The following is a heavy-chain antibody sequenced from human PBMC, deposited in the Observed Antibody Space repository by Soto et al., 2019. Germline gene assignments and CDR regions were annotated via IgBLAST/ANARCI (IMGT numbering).Heavy chain of an antibody. J-gene: IGHJ3*02. CDR3: ARDTALDYDYVWRTVRDLAFDI. Sequence: QVQLQESGPGLVKPSETLSLTCTVSCGSIASGGFYWNWLRQYPGQVLVWFVSIDYIGSGSTFYNPALKGRVTISVDTSKNQFSLKLTSATAAGTALDECARDTALDYDYVWRTVRDLAFDIWGQGKMVTVAS. D-gene: IGHD3-16*01. CDR2: IDYIGSGST. V-gene: IGHV4-31*03. CDR1: CGSIASGGFY.